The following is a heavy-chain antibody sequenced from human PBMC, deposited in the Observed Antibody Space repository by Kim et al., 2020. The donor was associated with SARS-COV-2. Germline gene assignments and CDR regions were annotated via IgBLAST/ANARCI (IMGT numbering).Heavy chain of an antibody. CDR1: GFTFSTYA. V-gene: IGHV3-64D*06. CDR2: ISNHGGST. Sequence: GGSLRLSCSASGFTFSTYAMYWVRQAPGKGLEYVSAISNHGGSTFYADSVEGRYTISRDNSKNTVFLQMSSLRPEDTAVYYCVKHPWAHYDLWGGVDV. J-gene: IGHJ6*01. D-gene: IGHD3-3*01. CDR3: VKHPWAHYDLWGGVDV.